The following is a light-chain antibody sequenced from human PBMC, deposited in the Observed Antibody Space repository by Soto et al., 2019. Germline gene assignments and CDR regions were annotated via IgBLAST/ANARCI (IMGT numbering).Light chain of an antibody. J-gene: IGLJ1*01. CDR1: SSNIGAGYD. Sequence: VLTQPPSVSGAPGQRVTISCTGSSSNIGAGYDVHWYQQLPGTAPKLLIYGNSNRPSGVPDRFSGSKSGTSASLAITGLQAEDEADYYCQSYDCSLSGYVFGTGTKVTVL. CDR2: GNS. V-gene: IGLV1-40*01. CDR3: QSYDCSLSGYV.